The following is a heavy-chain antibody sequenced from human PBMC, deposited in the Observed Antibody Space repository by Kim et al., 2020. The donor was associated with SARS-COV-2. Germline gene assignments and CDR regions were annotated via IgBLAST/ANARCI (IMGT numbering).Heavy chain of an antibody. V-gene: IGHV3-48*02. J-gene: IGHJ6*02. CDR2: ISSSSSTI. D-gene: IGHD1-26*01. CDR1: GFTFSSYS. CDR3: ARSAESGSYDSSGMDV. Sequence: GGSLRLSCAASGFTFSSYSMNWVRQAPGKGLEWVSYISSSSSTIYYADSVKGRFTISRDNAKNSLYLQMNSLRDEDTAVYYCARSAESGSYDSSGMDVWGQGTTVTVSS.